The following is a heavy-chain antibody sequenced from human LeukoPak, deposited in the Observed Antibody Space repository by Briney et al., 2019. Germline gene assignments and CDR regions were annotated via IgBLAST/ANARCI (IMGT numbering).Heavy chain of an antibody. CDR2: ISGSGGST. CDR3: AKDGRGSSSSGYFDY. Sequence: GGSLRLSCGASGFTFSSYWMSWVRQAPGKGLEWVSAISGSGGSTYYADSVKGRFTISRDNSKNTLYLQMNSLRAEDTAVYYCAKDGRGSSSSGYFDYWGQGSLVTVSS. CDR1: GFTFSSYW. J-gene: IGHJ4*02. V-gene: IGHV3-23*01. D-gene: IGHD6-6*01.